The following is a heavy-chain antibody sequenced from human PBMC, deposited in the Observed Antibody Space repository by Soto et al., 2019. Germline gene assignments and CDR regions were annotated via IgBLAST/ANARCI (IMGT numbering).Heavy chain of an antibody. V-gene: IGHV1-18*01. CDR3: ARSRSCSGSSCYGDQR. J-gene: IGHJ4*02. Sequence: QVQLVQSGAEVKQPGASVKVSCKASGYSFTSYGISWVRQAPGQGLEWMGWISTYNGNTNFAQNLQGRFTMTTDTSTSTAYMELRSLRSDDTAFYYCARSRSCSGSSCYGDQRWGQVTLVSVSS. CDR1: GYSFTSYG. CDR2: ISTYNGNT. D-gene: IGHD2-2*01.